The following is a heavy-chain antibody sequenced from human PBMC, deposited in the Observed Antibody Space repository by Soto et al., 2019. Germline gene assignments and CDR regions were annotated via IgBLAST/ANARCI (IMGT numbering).Heavy chain of an antibody. CDR2: IYYSGST. V-gene: IGHV4-39*01. CDR1: GGSISSSSYY. Sequence: SETLSLTCTVSGGSISSSSYYWGWIRQPPGKGLEWIGSIYYSGSTYYNPSLKSRVTISVDTSKNQFSLKLSSVTAADTAVYYCARRGSGSYYNTYNWFEPWGQGTLVNVSS. CDR3: ARRGSGSYYNTYNWFEP. J-gene: IGHJ5*02. D-gene: IGHD3-10*01.